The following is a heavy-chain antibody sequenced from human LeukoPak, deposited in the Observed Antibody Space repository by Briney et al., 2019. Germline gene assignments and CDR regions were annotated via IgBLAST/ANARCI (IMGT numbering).Heavy chain of an antibody. CDR3: ARDSSDILTGYYHF. D-gene: IGHD3-9*01. CDR2: INPNSGRT. J-gene: IGHJ4*02. V-gene: IGHV1-2*02. Sequence: ASVKVSCKTSGYTFNYSYLHWVRQAPGQGLEWMGWINPNSGRTNYAPKFQGRVTLTTDTSISTAYMELSSLISGDTALYYCARDSSDILTGYYHFWGQGTLVTVSS. CDR1: GYTFNYSY.